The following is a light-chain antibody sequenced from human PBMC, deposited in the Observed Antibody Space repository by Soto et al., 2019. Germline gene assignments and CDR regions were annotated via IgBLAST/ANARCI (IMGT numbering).Light chain of an antibody. CDR1: SSDVGGYNY. CDR2: EVS. Sequence: QSVLTQPASVSGSPGQSITISCTGTSSDVGGYNYDSWRQQHPGKAPKLMIYEVSSRPSGISNRFSDSKSGNTASLTISGLQAEDEADYYCSSYTSTNFWVFGEGTKVTVL. CDR3: SSYTSTNFWV. J-gene: IGLJ3*02. V-gene: IGLV2-14*01.